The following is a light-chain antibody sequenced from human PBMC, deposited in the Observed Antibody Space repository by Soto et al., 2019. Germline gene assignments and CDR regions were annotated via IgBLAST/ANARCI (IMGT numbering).Light chain of an antibody. CDR2: RTS. J-gene: IGKJ4*02. CDR1: QSIVYSDGNAY. V-gene: IGKV2-30*01. Sequence: DVVMTQSPLSLPVTLGQPASISCRSSQSIVYSDGNAYLSWFQQRPGQSPRRLIYRTSNRDSGVXDXSSGSGSGTDFTLTINRVEAEDVGVYYCMQGTIWPPTFGRGTKVEIK. CDR3: MQGTIWPPT.